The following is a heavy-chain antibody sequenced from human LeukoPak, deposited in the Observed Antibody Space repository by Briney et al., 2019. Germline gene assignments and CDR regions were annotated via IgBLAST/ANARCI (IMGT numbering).Heavy chain of an antibody. CDR3: ARALSYYYYMDV. Sequence: SETLSLTCAVYGGSFSGYYWSWIRQPPGKGLEWIGEINHSGSTNYNPSLKSRVTISVDMSKNQFSLKLSSVTAADTAVYYCARALSYYYYMDVWGKGTTVTVSS. CDR1: GGSFSGYY. J-gene: IGHJ6*03. CDR2: INHSGST. V-gene: IGHV4-34*01.